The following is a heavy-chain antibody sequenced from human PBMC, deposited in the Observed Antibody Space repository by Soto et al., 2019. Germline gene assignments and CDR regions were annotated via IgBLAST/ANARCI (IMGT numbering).Heavy chain of an antibody. V-gene: IGHV3-15*01. CDR2: IKSKTDGGTT. CDR3: TTDRGRRAGYAQDY. Sequence: EVQLVESGGGLVKPGGSLRLSCAASGFTFSDAWMSWVRQAPGKGLEWVGRIKSKTDGGTTDYAAPVKGRFTISRDDSKDALYLQMNSLKTDVPAVYYCTTDRGRRAGYAQDYWGQGTLVTVSS. CDR1: GFTFSDAW. J-gene: IGHJ4*02. D-gene: IGHD5-18*01.